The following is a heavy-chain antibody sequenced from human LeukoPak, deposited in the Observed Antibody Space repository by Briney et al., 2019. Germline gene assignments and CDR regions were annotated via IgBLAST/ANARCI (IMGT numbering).Heavy chain of an antibody. CDR1: GYTFTSNY. CDR3: ARDLGLGCDY. D-gene: IGHD3-10*01. CDR2: ISPSGGST. J-gene: IGHJ4*02. V-gene: IGHV1-46*01. Sequence: ASVKVSCKAFGYTFTSNYMHWVRQAPGQGPEWMGVISPSGGSTTYAQKFQGRVTLTRDMSTSTDYLELSSLRSEDTAVYYCARDLGLGCDYWGQGTLVTASS.